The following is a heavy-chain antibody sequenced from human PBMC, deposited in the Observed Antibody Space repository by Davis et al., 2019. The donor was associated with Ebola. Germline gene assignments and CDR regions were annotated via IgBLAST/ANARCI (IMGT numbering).Heavy chain of an antibody. D-gene: IGHD6-6*01. Sequence: ESLKISCAASFFTFSRYIMNWVRQAPGKGLEWVSSISSSSSYIYYADSVKGRFTISRDNAKNSLYLQMNSLRAEDTAVYYCARSSIAARPGYYYGMDVWGQGTTVTVSS. V-gene: IGHV3-21*01. CDR3: ARSSIAARPGYYYGMDV. CDR2: ISSSSSYI. CDR1: FFTFSRYI. J-gene: IGHJ6*02.